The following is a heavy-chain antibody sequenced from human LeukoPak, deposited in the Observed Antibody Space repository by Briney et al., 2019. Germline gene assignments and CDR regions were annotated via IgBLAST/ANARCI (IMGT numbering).Heavy chain of an antibody. D-gene: IGHD6-6*01. CDR3: AKDMSIAALGY. CDR1: GFTFKLYW. CDR2: INDDGSTT. Sequence: GGSLRLSCAASGFTFKLYWMHWVRQAPGKGPGWVSRINDDGSTTTYADSVKGRFTISRDDAKNMLFLQMNSLRAEDTAVYYCAKDMSIAALGYWGQGTLVTVSS. V-gene: IGHV3-74*01. J-gene: IGHJ4*02.